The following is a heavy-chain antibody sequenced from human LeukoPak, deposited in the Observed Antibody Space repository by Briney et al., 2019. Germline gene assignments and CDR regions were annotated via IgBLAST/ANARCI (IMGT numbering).Heavy chain of an antibody. V-gene: IGHV4-59*01. J-gene: IGHJ3*02. D-gene: IGHD4-17*01. CDR1: GGSIGSYY. Sequence: SETLSLTCTVSGGSIGSYYWSWIRQPPGKGLGWIGHIYYNGATNNNPSLESRVTMSVDTSQNHFSLHLSSVTAADTAVYYCARSVYGDFDAFDIWGQGTMVTVSS. CDR2: IYYNGAT. CDR3: ARSVYGDFDAFDI.